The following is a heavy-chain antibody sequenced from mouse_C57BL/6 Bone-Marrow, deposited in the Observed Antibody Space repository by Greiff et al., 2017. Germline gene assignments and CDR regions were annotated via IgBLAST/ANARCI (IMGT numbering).Heavy chain of an antibody. CDR2: FHPYNDDT. CDR3: ASDGNYGGNYFDY. D-gene: IGHD2-1*01. V-gene: IGHV1-47*01. Sequence: VQLVESGAELVKPGASVKMSCKASGYTFTTYPIAWMKQNHGKSLEWIGNFHPYNDDTKYNETFKGKATLTVEKSSSTVYLRISRLTSEDSADYDCASDGNYGGNYFDYWGQGTTRTGSS. J-gene: IGHJ2*01. CDR1: GYTFTTYP.